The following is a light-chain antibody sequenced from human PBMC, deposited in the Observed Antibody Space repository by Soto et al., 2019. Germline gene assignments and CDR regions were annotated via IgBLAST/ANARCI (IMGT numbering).Light chain of an antibody. CDR2: GAS. J-gene: IGKJ5*01. CDR1: QSVSSN. CDR3: QQYNKWPPIT. Sequence: EIVMTQSPATLSVSPGERATLSCRASQSVSSNLAWYQQKPGQAPRRLIYGASTRATGIPARFSGSGSGTEFTLTISSLQSEDFAVYYCQQYNKWPPITFGQGTRLEIK. V-gene: IGKV3-15*01.